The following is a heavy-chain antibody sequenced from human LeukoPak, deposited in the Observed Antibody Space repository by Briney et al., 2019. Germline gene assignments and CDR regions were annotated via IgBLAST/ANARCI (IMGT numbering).Heavy chain of an antibody. Sequence: PGGSLRLSCEASGFTFSSYTLTWVRQAPGKGLEWVSSISSSSGYIYYTDSVKGRFTISRDNAKRSLHLQMSSLRDEDTAVYYCAKPLTGGGAWPPFGSWGQGTLVTVSS. CDR3: AKPLTGGGAWPPFGS. V-gene: IGHV3-21*04. D-gene: IGHD2-21*02. CDR1: GFTFSSYT. CDR2: ISSSSGYI. J-gene: IGHJ5*02.